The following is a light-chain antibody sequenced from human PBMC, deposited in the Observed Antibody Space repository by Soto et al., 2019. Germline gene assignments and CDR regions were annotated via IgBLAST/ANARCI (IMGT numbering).Light chain of an antibody. J-gene: IGKJ4*01. CDR1: QTISIF. CDR3: QQSYKTPRT. V-gene: IGKV1-39*01. CDR2: TAS. Sequence: DIQMTQSPSSLSASVGDRVTITCRASQTISIFLNWYQHKPGKPHTLLIYTASSLQSGVPSRFSGSGSGTDFTLTISSLQPEDFATYYCQQSYKTPRTLVGGTKVEI.